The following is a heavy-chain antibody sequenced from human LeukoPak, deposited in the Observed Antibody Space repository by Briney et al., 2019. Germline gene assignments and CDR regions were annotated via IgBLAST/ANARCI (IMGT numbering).Heavy chain of an antibody. J-gene: IGHJ3*02. D-gene: IGHD3-22*01. Sequence: GGSLRLSCAASGFTFSRYWMHWVRQAPGKGLVWVSRIHSDGSSTSYADSVRGRFTISRDNSKNTLYLQMNSLRAEDTAVYYCAKGYYDSSVLDAFDIWGQGTMVTVSS. CDR1: GFTFSRYW. CDR2: IHSDGSST. CDR3: AKGYYDSSVLDAFDI. V-gene: IGHV3-74*01.